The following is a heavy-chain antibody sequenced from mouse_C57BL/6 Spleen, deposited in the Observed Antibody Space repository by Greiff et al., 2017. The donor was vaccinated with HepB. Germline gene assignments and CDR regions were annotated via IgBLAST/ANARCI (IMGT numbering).Heavy chain of an antibody. CDR2: IYPGSGNT. CDR1: GYSFTSYY. CDR3: ANYYGSPYYFDY. J-gene: IGHJ2*01. V-gene: IGHV1-66*01. Sequence: VQLQQSGPELVKPGASVKISCKASGYSFTSYYIHWVKQRPGQGLEWIGWIYPGSGNTKYNEKFKGKATLTADTSSSTAYMQLSSLTSEDSAVYYCANYYGSPYYFDYWGQGTTLTVSS. D-gene: IGHD1-1*01.